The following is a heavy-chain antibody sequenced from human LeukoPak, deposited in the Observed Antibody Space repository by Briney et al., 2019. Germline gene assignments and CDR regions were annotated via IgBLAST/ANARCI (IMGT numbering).Heavy chain of an antibody. CDR2: ISTDGSHT. V-gene: IGHV3-30*18. Sequence: GGSLRLSCAASGFTFTDYGMQWVRQAPGKGLACVALISTDGSHTDYADSVKGRFTLSRDNSKNTLYLQMNSLRVEDTAVYYCAKDGTSSWFGEATWGQGTLVTVSS. CDR1: GFTFTDYG. D-gene: IGHD6-13*01. CDR3: AKDGTSSWFGEAT. J-gene: IGHJ5*02.